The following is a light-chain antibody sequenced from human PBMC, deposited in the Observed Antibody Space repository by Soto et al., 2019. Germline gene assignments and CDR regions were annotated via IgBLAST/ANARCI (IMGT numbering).Light chain of an antibody. CDR3: QQSYGTPWT. CDR2: AAS. V-gene: IGKV1-39*01. Sequence: DIQMTPSPSSLSTSVGDRVTITCRASQSISTYLNWYQQKPGKAPKLLIYAASSLQSGVPLRFSGSGSGTDFTLTISSLQPEDFATYFCQQSYGTPWTFGQGSKVEI. CDR1: QSISTY. J-gene: IGKJ1*01.